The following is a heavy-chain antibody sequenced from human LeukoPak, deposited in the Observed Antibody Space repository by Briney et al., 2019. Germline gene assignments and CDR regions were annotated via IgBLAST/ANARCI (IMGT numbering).Heavy chain of an antibody. J-gene: IGHJ4*02. V-gene: IGHV3-11*04. CDR3: ARDRDCSSTSCHNHFDY. CDR2: ISSSGSTI. Sequence: PGGSLRLSCAASGFTFSDYYMSWIRQAPGKGLEWVSYISSSGSTIYYADSVKGRFTISRDNAKNSLYLQMNSLRAEDTAVYYCARDRDCSSTSCHNHFDYWGQGTLVTVSS. CDR1: GFTFSDYY. D-gene: IGHD2-2*02.